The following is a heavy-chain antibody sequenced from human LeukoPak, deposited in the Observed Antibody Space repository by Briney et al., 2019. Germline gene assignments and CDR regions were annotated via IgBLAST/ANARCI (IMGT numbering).Heavy chain of an antibody. D-gene: IGHD4-17*01. V-gene: IGHV4-39*01. CDR1: GGSISSSSYY. J-gene: IGHJ6*03. CDR3: ARHVDDYGDYFSYYYYMDV. Sequence: PSETLSLTCTVSGGSISSSSYYWGWIRQPPGKGLEWIGSIYYSGSTYYNPSLKSRVTISVDTSKNQFSLKLSSVTAADTAVYYCARHVDDYGDYFSYYYYMDVWGKGTTVTISS. CDR2: IYYSGST.